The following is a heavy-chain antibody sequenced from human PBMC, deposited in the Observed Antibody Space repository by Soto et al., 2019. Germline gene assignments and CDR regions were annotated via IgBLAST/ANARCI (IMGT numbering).Heavy chain of an antibody. CDR3: ARAHLYYYDSSGYGMGV. J-gene: IGHJ6*02. CDR1: GFTFSSYG. Sequence: QVQLVESGGGVVQPGRSLRLSCAASGFTFSSYGMHWVRQAPGKGLEWVAVIWYDGSNKYYAESVKGRFTISRDNSKNTLYLQMNSLRAEDTAVYYCARAHLYYYDSSGYGMGVWGQGTTVTVSS. CDR2: IWYDGSNK. D-gene: IGHD3-22*01. V-gene: IGHV3-33*01.